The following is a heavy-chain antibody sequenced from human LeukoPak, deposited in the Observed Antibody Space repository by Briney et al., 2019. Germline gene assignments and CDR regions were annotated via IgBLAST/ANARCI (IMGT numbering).Heavy chain of an antibody. J-gene: IGHJ4*02. D-gene: IGHD3-10*01. Sequence: PGGSLRLSCAASGFSFSTHGMHWVRQAPGKGLEWVAVISFDGRNTYYGDSVKGRFTVSRDNSKKTLYLQMSSLRVEDAAVYYCAKGRELLWFGELLSHFDSWGQGTLVTVS. V-gene: IGHV3-30*18. CDR3: AKGRELLWFGELLSHFDS. CDR1: GFSFSTHG. CDR2: ISFDGRNT.